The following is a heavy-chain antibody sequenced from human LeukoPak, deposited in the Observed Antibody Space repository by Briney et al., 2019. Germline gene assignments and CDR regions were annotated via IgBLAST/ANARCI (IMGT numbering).Heavy chain of an antibody. J-gene: IGHJ5*02. CDR2: ISYDGSNK. CDR1: GFTFSSYA. Sequence: GGSLRLSCAASGFTFSSYAMHWVRQAPGKGLEWVAVISYDGSNKYYADSVKGRFTISRDNSKNTLYLQMNSPRAEGTAVYYCARDRPFGGVIVSYWFDPWGQGTLVTVSS. CDR3: ARDRPFGGVIVSYWFDP. D-gene: IGHD3-16*02. V-gene: IGHV3-30*04.